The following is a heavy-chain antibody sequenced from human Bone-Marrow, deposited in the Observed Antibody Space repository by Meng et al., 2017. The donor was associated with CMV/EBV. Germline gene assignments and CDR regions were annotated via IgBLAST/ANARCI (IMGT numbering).Heavy chain of an antibody. CDR1: GGSFSGYY. Sequence: SETLSLTCAVYGGSFSGYYWSWIRQPPGKGLEWIGEINHSGSTNYNPSLKSRVTISVDTSKNQFSLKLSSVTAADTAVYYCARGLMAIHSSSLYGAGYYGMDVWGQGTTVTVSS. J-gene: IGHJ6*01. V-gene: IGHV4-34*01. CDR3: ARGLMAIHSSSLYGAGYYGMDV. D-gene: IGHD6-13*01. CDR2: INHSGST.